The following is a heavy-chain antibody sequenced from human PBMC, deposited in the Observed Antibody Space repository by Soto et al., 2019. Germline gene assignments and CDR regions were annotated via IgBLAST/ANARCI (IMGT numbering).Heavy chain of an antibody. CDR3: ARGSGYESISAFDI. Sequence: VQLLESGGDLVQPGGSLRLSCAASGFTFSSYGMHWVRQAPGKGLEWVAVIWYDGSNKYYADSVKGRFTISRDNSKNTLYLQMNSLRAEDTAVYYCARGSGYESISAFDIWGQGTMVTVSS. D-gene: IGHD3-22*01. CDR1: GFTFSSYG. V-gene: IGHV3-33*08. CDR2: IWYDGSNK. J-gene: IGHJ3*02.